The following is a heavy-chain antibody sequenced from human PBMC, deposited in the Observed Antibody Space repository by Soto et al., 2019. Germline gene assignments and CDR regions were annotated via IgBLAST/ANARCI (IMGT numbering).Heavy chain of an antibody. CDR1: GYTLTELS. CDR3: ARGGYSYGYDPAAGPDD. J-gene: IGHJ4*02. D-gene: IGHD5-18*01. CDR2: FDPEDGET. Sequence: GASVKVSCKVSGYTLTELSMHWVRQAPGKGLEWMGGFDPEDGETIYAQKFQGRVTMTEDTSTDTAYMELSSLRSEDTAVYYCARGGYSYGYDPAAGPDDWGQGTLVTVSS. V-gene: IGHV1-24*01.